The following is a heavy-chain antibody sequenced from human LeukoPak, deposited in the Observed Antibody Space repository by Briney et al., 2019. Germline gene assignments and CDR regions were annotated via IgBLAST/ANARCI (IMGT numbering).Heavy chain of an antibody. J-gene: IGHJ6*02. V-gene: IGHV3-11*05. D-gene: IGHD4-17*01. Sequence: PGGSLRLSCAASGFTFSDYYMSWIHQAPGKGLEWVSYISSSSSYTNYADSVKGRFTISRDNAKNSLYLQMNSLRAEDTAVYYCARDRVRVTTVFTWEVYYYGMDVWGQGTTVTVSS. CDR3: ARDRVRVTTVFTWEVYYYGMDV. CDR1: GFTFSDYY. CDR2: ISSSSSYT.